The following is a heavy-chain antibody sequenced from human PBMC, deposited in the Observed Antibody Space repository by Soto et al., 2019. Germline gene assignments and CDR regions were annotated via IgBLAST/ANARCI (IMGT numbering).Heavy chain of an antibody. CDR2: IYSGGST. CDR1: GFTVSSNY. V-gene: IGHV3-53*01. CDR3: ARALAAAGSYYYYGMDV. Sequence: PGGSLRLSCAASGFTVSSNYMSWVRQAPGKGLEWVSVIYSGGSTYYADSVKGRFTISRDNSKNTLYLQMNSLRAEDTAVYYCARALAAAGSYYYYGMDVWGQGTTVTVSS. D-gene: IGHD6-13*01. J-gene: IGHJ6*02.